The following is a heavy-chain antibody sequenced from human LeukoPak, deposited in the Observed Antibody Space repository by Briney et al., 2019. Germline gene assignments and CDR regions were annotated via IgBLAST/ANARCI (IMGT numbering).Heavy chain of an antibody. D-gene: IGHD6-13*01. CDR3: ASRIATAGSVDY. Sequence: GGSLRLSCAASGFAVSSNYMSWVRQAPGKGLEWVSVIYSSGSTYYADSVKGRFTISRDNSKNTLHLQMNTLRAEDTAVYYCASRIATAGSVDYWGQGTLVTVSS. J-gene: IGHJ4*02. V-gene: IGHV3-53*01. CDR2: IYSSGST. CDR1: GFAVSSNY.